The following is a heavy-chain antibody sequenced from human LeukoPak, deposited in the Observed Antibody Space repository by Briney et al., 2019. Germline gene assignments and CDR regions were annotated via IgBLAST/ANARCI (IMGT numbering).Heavy chain of an antibody. V-gene: IGHV1-69*13. CDR1: GGTFSSYA. D-gene: IGHD1-26*01. CDR3: ARVSMGATFFYYYGMDV. CDR2: IIPIFGTA. J-gene: IGHJ6*02. Sequence: SVKVSCKASGGTFSSYAISWVRQAPGQGLEWMGGIIPIFGTANYAQKFQGRVTITADESTSTAYMELSSLRSEDTAVYYCARVSMGATFFYYYGMDVWGQGTTVTVSS.